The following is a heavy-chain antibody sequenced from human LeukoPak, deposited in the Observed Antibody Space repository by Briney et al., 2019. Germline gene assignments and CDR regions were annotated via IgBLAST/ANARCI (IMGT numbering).Heavy chain of an antibody. V-gene: IGHV3-23*01. Sequence: GGSLRLSCAASGFTFSSYAMSWVREAPGKGLEWVSAICGSGGRTYTADSVKGRFTLSRDNSQNTLYMQMNYLRAEDTAVYYCAIGVAYFWSGSEPFDYWGQGTLVTVSS. CDR1: GFTFSSYA. J-gene: IGHJ4*02. CDR3: AIGVAYFWSGSEPFDY. CDR2: ICGSGGRT. D-gene: IGHD3-3*01.